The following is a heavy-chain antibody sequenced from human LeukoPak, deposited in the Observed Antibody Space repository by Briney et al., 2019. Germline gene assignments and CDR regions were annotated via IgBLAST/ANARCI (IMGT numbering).Heavy chain of an antibody. CDR2: IYYSGST. D-gene: IGHD6-25*01. CDR3: ARDYGAAGFDY. V-gene: IGHV4-59*01. J-gene: IGHJ4*02. Sequence: PSETLSLTCTVSGGSISSYYWSWIRQPPGKGLEWIGYIYYSGSTNYNPSLKSRVTISVDTSKNQFSLKLSSVTAADTAVYYCARDYGAAGFDYWDQGTLVTVSS. CDR1: GGSISSYY.